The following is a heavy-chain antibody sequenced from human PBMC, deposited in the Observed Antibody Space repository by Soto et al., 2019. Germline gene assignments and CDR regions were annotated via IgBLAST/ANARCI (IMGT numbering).Heavy chain of an antibody. CDR1: GGSIINGDTY. V-gene: IGHV4-31*03. Sequence: QVQLQESGPGLVKPSQTLSLTCTVSGGSIINGDTYLNWIRQHPEKGLEWMGYINYRGTTNYKPALKSRILISIDTSKNQFALRLTSVTASDTAVYYCARDAPGVAPYWGQGTLVTVSS. J-gene: IGHJ4*02. CDR2: INYRGTT. D-gene: IGHD2-15*01. CDR3: ARDAPGVAPY.